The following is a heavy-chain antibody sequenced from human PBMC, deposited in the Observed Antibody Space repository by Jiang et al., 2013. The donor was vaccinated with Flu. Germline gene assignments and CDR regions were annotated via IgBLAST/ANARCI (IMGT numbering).Heavy chain of an antibody. J-gene: IGHJ3*02. CDR1: GYTFTSYD. D-gene: IGHD5-18*01. Sequence: SGAEVKKPGASVKVSCKASGYTFTSYDINWVRQATGQGLEWMGWMNPNSGNTGYAQKFQGRVTMTRNTSISTAYMELSSLRSEDTAVYYCARMGGTWIQASGRGEDAFDIWGQGTMVTVSS. V-gene: IGHV1-8*01. CDR3: ARMGGTWIQASGRGEDAFDI. CDR2: MNPNSGNT.